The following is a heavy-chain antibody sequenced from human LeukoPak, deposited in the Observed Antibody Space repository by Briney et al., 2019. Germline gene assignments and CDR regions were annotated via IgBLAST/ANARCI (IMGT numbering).Heavy chain of an antibody. Sequence: SETLSLTCTVSGGPIITSRYYWGWIRQPPGKGLEWIGSINYSGSTYYNPSLKSRVTISVDTSKNQFSLKLSSVTAADTAVYYCARLSPYLGSGSSAFPDDFWGQGTLVTVSS. CDR3: ARLSPYLGSGSSAFPDDF. CDR2: INYSGST. J-gene: IGHJ4*02. CDR1: GGPIITSRYY. V-gene: IGHV4-39*01. D-gene: IGHD3-10*01.